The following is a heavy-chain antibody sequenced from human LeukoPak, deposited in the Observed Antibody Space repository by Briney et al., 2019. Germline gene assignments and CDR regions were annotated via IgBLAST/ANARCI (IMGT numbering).Heavy chain of an antibody. D-gene: IGHD2-2*01. CDR1: GGSFSGYY. CDR2: INHSGST. V-gene: IGHV4-34*01. J-gene: IGHJ4*02. CDR3: ARHWVYCSSTSCYAEQTFDY. Sequence: PSETLSLTCAVYGGSFSGYYWGWIRQPPGKGLEWIGEINHSGSTNYNPSLKSRVTISVDTSKNQFSLKLSSVTAADTAVYYCARHWVYCSSTSCYAEQTFDYWGQGTLVTVSS.